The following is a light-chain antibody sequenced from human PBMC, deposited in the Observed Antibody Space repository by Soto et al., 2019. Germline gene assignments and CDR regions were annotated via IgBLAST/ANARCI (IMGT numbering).Light chain of an antibody. J-gene: IGKJ5*01. Sequence: ENVLTQSPATPSFAPGEKANLSCRASQFPSSHLDWYQPPPGQPPTPLIYDTSNRATGIPARFSGSRSGTDFTLPISSLEPEDFGVYFCHQRNKFGQGTRREIK. CDR2: DTS. CDR3: HQRNK. CDR1: QFPSSH. V-gene: IGKV3-11*01.